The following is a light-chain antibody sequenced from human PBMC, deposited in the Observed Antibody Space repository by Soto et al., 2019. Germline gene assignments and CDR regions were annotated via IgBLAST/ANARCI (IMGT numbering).Light chain of an antibody. Sequence: DIQITHSPSTLSASVGDRFTITFRASQSISKWLAWYQQKPGTAPKLLIYDASNLESGVPSRFSGSGSGTEFTLTIRSLQPDDFATYYCQQYDSYSPLTFGGGTKVDI. CDR2: DAS. J-gene: IGKJ4*01. V-gene: IGKV1-5*01. CDR3: QQYDSYSPLT. CDR1: QSISKW.